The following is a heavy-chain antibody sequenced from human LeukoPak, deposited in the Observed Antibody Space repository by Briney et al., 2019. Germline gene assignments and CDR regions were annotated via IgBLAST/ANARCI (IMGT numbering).Heavy chain of an antibody. CDR3: ACDRYYHPDY. J-gene: IGHJ4*02. D-gene: IGHD2-21*01. CDR1: GLDLSGYL. CDR2: INSDGGST. V-gene: IGHV3-74*01. Sequence: PGGSLRLSCAASGLDLSGYLMHWVRQAPGKGLVWVSRINSDGGSTTYADSVQGRFSISRDNAKNTLYLQMSSLRAEDTAVYYCACDRYYHPDYWGQGTLVTVSS.